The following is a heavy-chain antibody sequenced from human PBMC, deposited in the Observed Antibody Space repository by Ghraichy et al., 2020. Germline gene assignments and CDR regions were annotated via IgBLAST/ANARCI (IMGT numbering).Heavy chain of an antibody. Sequence: SETLSLTCAVYGGSFSGYYWSWIRQPPGKGLEWIGEINHSGSTNYNPSLKSRVTISVDTSKNQFSLKLSSVTAADTAVYYCARGVRLLWFGAQRLRSYYMDVWGKGTTVTVSS. J-gene: IGHJ6*03. V-gene: IGHV4-34*01. CDR3: ARGVRLLWFGAQRLRSYYMDV. CDR1: GGSFSGYY. CDR2: INHSGST. D-gene: IGHD3-10*01.